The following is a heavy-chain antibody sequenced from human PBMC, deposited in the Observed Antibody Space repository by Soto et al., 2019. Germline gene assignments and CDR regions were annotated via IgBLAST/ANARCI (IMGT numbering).Heavy chain of an antibody. CDR1: GFTFSSYA. Sequence: GGSLRLSCAASGFTFSSYAMSWVRQAPGKGLEWVSAISGSGGSTYYADSVKGRFTISRDNSKNTLYLQMNSLRAEDTAVYYCAKKDRDYYDSSGRYWGQGTLVTVSS. J-gene: IGHJ4*02. V-gene: IGHV3-23*01. CDR3: AKKDRDYYDSSGRY. CDR2: ISGSGGST. D-gene: IGHD3-22*01.